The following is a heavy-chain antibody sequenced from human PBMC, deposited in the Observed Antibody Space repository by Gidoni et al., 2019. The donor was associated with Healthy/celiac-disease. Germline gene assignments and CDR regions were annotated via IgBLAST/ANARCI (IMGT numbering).Heavy chain of an antibody. CDR2: IRSKANSYAT. Sequence: CAASGFTFSGSAMHWVRQASGKGLEWVGRIRSKANSYATAYAASVKGRFTISRDDSKNTAYLQMNSLKTEDTAVYYCTRGMGHYYYYYGMDVWGQGTTVTVSS. V-gene: IGHV3-73*01. D-gene: IGHD1-20*01. J-gene: IGHJ6*02. CDR3: TRGMGHYYYYYGMDV. CDR1: GFTFSGSA.